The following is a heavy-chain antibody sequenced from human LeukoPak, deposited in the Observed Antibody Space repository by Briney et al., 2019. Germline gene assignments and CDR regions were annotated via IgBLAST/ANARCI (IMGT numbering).Heavy chain of an antibody. D-gene: IGHD3-16*01. Sequence: SETLSLTCAGYGGSFSVDYWSWVRQPPGKGLEWIWEINHSGSTNYNPSLKSRGTISVDTSKNQFSLKLSSVTAADTAVYYCARVEKGPYDYVWGSYTVAFDYWGQGTLVTVSS. CDR2: INHSGST. CDR1: GGSFSVDY. J-gene: IGHJ4*02. V-gene: IGHV4-34*01. CDR3: ARVEKGPYDYVWGSYTVAFDY.